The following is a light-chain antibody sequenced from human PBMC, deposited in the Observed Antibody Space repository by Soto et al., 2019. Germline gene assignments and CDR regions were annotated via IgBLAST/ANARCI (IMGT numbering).Light chain of an antibody. CDR1: SSNIGSRT. J-gene: IGLJ2*01. CDR3: AAWDASLHVI. Sequence: QSVLTQPHSASATPGQRVTISCSGSSSNIGSRTVNWYQQLPGSAPKLLVYNDNQRPSGVPDRFYGSKSGTSASLAISGLQSEDDADYYCAAWDASLHVIFGGGTKLTVL. V-gene: IGLV1-44*01. CDR2: NDN.